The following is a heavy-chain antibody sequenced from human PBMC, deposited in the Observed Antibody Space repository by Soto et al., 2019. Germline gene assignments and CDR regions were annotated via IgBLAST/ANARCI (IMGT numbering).Heavy chain of an antibody. CDR3: ARRYCGGGNCYPDDY. CDR1: GYTFTSHF. V-gene: IGHV1-18*01. Sequence: ASVKVSCNASGYTFTSHFISWVRQAPGQGLEWMGWISTYNGNTHYVQTLQGRVTMTTDTSTSTAYMELRSLRSDDTAVYYCARRYCGGGNCYPDDYWGQGTLVTVSS. CDR2: ISTYNGNT. D-gene: IGHD2-15*01. J-gene: IGHJ4*02.